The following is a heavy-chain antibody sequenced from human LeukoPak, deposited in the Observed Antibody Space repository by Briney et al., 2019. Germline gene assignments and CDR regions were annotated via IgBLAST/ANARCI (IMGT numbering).Heavy chain of an antibody. J-gene: IGHJ3*02. CDR3: ARHGRSGYSGYDAADAFDI. CDR2: IYYSGST. CDR1: GGSISSSSYY. D-gene: IGHD5-12*01. Sequence: SETLSLTCTVSGGSISSSSYYWRWIRQLPGKGLEWIGSIYYSGSTYYNPSLKSRVTISVDTSKNQFSLKLSSVTAADTAVYYCARHGRSGYSGYDAADAFDIWGQGTMVTVSS. V-gene: IGHV4-39*01.